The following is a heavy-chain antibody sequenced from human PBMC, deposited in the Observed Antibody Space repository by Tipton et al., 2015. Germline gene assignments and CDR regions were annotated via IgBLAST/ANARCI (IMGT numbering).Heavy chain of an antibody. V-gene: IGHV4-59*01. CDR3: AGGYYGSGSYSPGDWFDP. CDR1: SDSINNYY. J-gene: IGHJ5*02. CDR2: IYYSGST. Sequence: TLSLTCTVSSDSINNYYWSWIRQAPGGGLEWIGYIYYSGSTNYNPSLKSRVTISVDTSKDQFSLKLSSVTAADTAVYYCAGGYYGSGSYSPGDWFDPWGRGTLVTVSS. D-gene: IGHD3-10*01.